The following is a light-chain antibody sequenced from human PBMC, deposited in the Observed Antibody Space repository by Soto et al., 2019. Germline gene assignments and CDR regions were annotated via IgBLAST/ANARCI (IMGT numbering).Light chain of an antibody. Sequence: EMVLTQSPGILSLSPGERATLSCRASQSVSNDFLAWYQQKPGQAPRLLIYGASTRATDVPDRFSGSGSGTDITLTISRLEPEDLAVYYCLQYGSSPETFGQGTKVDIK. CDR2: GAS. V-gene: IGKV3-20*01. CDR3: LQYGSSPET. CDR1: QSVSNDF. J-gene: IGKJ1*01.